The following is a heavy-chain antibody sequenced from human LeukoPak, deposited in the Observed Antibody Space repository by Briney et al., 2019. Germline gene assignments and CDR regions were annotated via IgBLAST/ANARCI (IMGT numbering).Heavy chain of an antibody. D-gene: IGHD3-9*01. CDR3: ARVPEGGWLVIFDY. CDR2: ISSSSSYI. J-gene: IGHJ4*02. CDR1: GFTFSSYS. V-gene: IGHV3-21*01. Sequence: GGSLRLSCAASGFTFSSYSMNWVRQAPGKGLEWVSSISSSSSYIYYADSVKGRFTISRDNAKNSLYLQMNSLRAEDTAVYYCARVPEGGWLVIFDYWGQGTLVTVSS.